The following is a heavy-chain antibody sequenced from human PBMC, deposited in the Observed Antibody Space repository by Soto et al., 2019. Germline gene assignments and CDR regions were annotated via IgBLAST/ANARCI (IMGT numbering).Heavy chain of an antibody. V-gene: IGHV3-73*01. Sequence: PGGSLRLSCAASGFTFGGSAMHWVRQASGKGLEWVGHIRSKTNSYATAYAESVKGRFTISRDDSMNTAYLQMNSLRAEDTAVYYCAKGITDTGGYYYYSMDVWGQGTAVTVSS. CDR3: AKGITDTGGYYYYSMDV. CDR2: IRSKTNSYAT. J-gene: IGHJ6*02. CDR1: GFTFGGSA. D-gene: IGHD3-16*01.